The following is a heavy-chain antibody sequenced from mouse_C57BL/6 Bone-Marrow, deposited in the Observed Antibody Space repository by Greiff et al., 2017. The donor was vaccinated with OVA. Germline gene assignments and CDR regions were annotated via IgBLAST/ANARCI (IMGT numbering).Heavy chain of an antibody. V-gene: IGHV3-6*01. D-gene: IGHD2-4*01. Sequence: EVKLQESGPGLVKPSQSLSLTCSVTGYSITSGYYWNWIRQFPGNKLEWMGYISYDGSNNYNPSLKNRISITRDTSKNQFFLKLNSVTTEDTATYYCARDRAYDYGNWYFDVWGTGTTVTVSS. J-gene: IGHJ1*03. CDR1: GYSITSGYY. CDR3: ARDRAYDYGNWYFDV. CDR2: ISYDGSN.